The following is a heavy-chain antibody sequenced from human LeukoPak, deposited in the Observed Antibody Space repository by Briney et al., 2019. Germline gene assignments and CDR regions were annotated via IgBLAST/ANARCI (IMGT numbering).Heavy chain of an antibody. CDR1: GFTFSSYA. D-gene: IGHD6-13*01. J-gene: IGHJ5*02. CDR3: ARDGTAAGTGWFDP. Sequence: GGSLTLSCAASGFTFSSYAMHWIRQAPGKGLEWVAVISYDGSNKYYADYVKGRFTIPRDNSKNTLYLQMNSLRAEDTAVYYCARDGTAAGTGWFDPWGQGTLVTVSS. V-gene: IGHV3-30-3*01. CDR2: ISYDGSNK.